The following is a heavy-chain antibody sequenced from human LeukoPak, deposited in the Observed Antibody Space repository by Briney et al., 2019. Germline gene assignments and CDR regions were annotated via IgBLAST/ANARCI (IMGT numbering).Heavy chain of an antibody. CDR1: GDSIGDGDYY. J-gene: IGHJ6*03. CDR2: SYYTGTT. D-gene: IGHD3-10*01. Sequence: SQTLSLTCTVSGDSIGDGDYYWRWIRPPPGKGLEWIGYSYYTGTTNYNPSLESRLTISVDRSKNKLSLKLGSVTAADTAVYYCDRYKVGARFNLPYMDVWGKRTTVTVSS. CDR3: DRYKVGARFNLPYMDV. V-gene: IGHV4-30-4*01.